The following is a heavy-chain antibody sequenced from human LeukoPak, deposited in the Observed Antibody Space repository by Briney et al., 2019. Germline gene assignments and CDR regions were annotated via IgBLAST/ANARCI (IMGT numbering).Heavy chain of an antibody. CDR3: TRMRGYTYGYWYLDL. CDR1: GYTFTTYD. Sequence: ASVKLSCTAAGYTFTTYDINWGRQAPGQRLEWRGWMNPTSVNTGNAQKFQGRVTMTKDASLATAYMELSSLTSEDTALYYCTRMRGYTYGYWYLDLWGRGAPVTVSS. J-gene: IGHJ2*01. D-gene: IGHD5-18*01. CDR2: MNPTSVNT. V-gene: IGHV1-8*01.